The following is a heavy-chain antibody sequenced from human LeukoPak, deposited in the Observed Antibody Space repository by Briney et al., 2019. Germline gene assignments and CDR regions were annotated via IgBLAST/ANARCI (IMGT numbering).Heavy chain of an antibody. CDR1: GGSISSGPYY. CDR3: ARRDDSSGYHKIFDY. Sequence: SETLSLTCTVSGGSISSGPYYWGWIRQPPGKGLEWIGNIYYGENTYYNPSLKSRVTISIDTSKNQFYLKLSSLTAADTAVYYCARRDDSSGYHKIFDYWGPGTLVTVSS. J-gene: IGHJ4*02. CDR2: IYYGENT. V-gene: IGHV4-39*01. D-gene: IGHD3-22*01.